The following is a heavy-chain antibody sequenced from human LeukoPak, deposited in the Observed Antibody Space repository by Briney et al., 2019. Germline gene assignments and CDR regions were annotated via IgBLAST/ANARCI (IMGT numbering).Heavy chain of an antibody. CDR3: ARANNLNYDFWSGYYY. V-gene: IGHV1-18*01. Sequence: GASVKVSCKASGYTFTSYGISWVRQAPGQGLEWVGWVSAYNGNTNYAQKLQGRVTMTTDTSTSTAYMELRSLRSDDTAVYYCARANNLNYDFWSGYYYWGQGTLVTVSS. CDR1: GYTFTSYG. D-gene: IGHD3-3*01. CDR2: VSAYNGNT. J-gene: IGHJ4*02.